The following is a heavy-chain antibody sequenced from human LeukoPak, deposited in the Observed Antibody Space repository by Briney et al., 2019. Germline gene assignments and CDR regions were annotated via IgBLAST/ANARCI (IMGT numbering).Heavy chain of an antibody. V-gene: IGHV3-30*04. J-gene: IGHJ6*02. CDR1: GFTFSSYA. CDR2: IPYDGSNK. CDR3: ARGAYCSSTSCHQPHYYGVDV. D-gene: IGHD2-2*01. Sequence: QTGGSLRFSCAASGFTFSSYAIHWVRQAPGKGLEWVAPIPYDGSNKYYAGSVKGRFTISRDNSKNTLYLQMNSLRAEDTAVYFCARGAYCSSTSCHQPHYYGVDVWGQGTTVTVSS.